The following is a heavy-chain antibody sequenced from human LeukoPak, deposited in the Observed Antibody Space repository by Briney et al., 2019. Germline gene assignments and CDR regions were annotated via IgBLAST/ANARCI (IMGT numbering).Heavy chain of an antibody. CDR1: GYTFTSYY. Sequence: ASVKVSCKASGYTFTSYYMHWVRQAPGQGLEWMGIINPSGGSTSYAQKFQGRVTMTRDTSTSTVYMELRSLRSDDTAVYYCARVVIWFGELLGPMDVWGKGTTVTVSS. J-gene: IGHJ6*03. V-gene: IGHV1-46*01. CDR3: ARVVIWFGELLGPMDV. CDR2: INPSGGST. D-gene: IGHD3-10*01.